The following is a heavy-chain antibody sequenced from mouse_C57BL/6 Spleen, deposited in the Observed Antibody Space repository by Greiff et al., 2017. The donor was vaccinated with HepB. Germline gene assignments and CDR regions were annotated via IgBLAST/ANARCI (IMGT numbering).Heavy chain of an antibody. CDR2: IAPEDGDT. V-gene: IGHV14-1*01. D-gene: IGHD2-1*01. Sequence: VQLQQSGAELVRSGASVKLSCTASGFNIKDYYMHWVKQRPEPGLERIGRIAPEDGDTEYAPKFQGKATMTADISSNTAYLQLSSLTSEDTPVFCCTTWVYYGNGFAYWGQGTRVTVSA. CDR3: TTWVYYGNGFAY. J-gene: IGHJ3*01. CDR1: GFNIKDYY.